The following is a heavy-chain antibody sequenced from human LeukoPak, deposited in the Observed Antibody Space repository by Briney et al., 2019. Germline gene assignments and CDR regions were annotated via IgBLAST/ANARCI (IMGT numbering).Heavy chain of an antibody. CDR1: GGSISSGGYS. D-gene: IGHD3-3*01. V-gene: IGHV4-30-2*01. CDR2: IYHSGST. J-gene: IGHJ4*02. CDR3: AKVHDFWSGYSLDY. Sequence: SETLSLTCAVSGGSISSGGYSWSWIRQPPGKGLEWIGYIYHSGSTYYNPSLKSRVTISVDTSKNQFSLKLSSVTAADTAVYYCAKVHDFWSGYSLDYWGQGSLVTVSS.